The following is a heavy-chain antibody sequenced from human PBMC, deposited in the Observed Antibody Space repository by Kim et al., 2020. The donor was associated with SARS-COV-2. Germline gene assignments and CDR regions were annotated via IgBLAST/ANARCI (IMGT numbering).Heavy chain of an antibody. Sequence: SLRLSCAASGFTFDDYAMHWVRQAPGKGLEWVSGISWNSGSIGYADSVKGRFTISRDNAKNSLYLQMNSLRAEDTALYYCAKSGSGWTYYYYGMDVCG. CDR3: AKSGSGWTYYYYGMDV. J-gene: IGHJ6*01. CDR2: ISWNSGSI. CDR1: GFTFDDYA. V-gene: IGHV3-9*01. D-gene: IGHD6-19*01.